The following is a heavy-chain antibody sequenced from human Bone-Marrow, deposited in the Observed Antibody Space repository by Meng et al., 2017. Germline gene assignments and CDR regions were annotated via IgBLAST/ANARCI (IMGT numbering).Heavy chain of an antibody. CDR3: VRDEDISAAGKLFGDY. V-gene: IGHV3-30*01. D-gene: IGHD6-13*01. J-gene: IGHJ4*02. CDR2: ISYDGSDK. Sequence: GESLKISCAASGFIFNSYSMHWVRQAPGKGLEWVALISYDGSDKYYADSVKGRFTISRDNSRDTLYLQMDSLRDDDTAVYYCVRDEDISAAGKLFGDYWGQGTLVTVSS. CDR1: GFIFNSYS.